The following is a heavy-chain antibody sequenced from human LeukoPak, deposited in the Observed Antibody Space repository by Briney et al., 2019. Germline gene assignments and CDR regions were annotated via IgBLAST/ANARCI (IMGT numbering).Heavy chain of an antibody. V-gene: IGHV4-4*02. J-gene: IGHJ3*02. Sequence: SGTLSLTCAVSGGSISSSNWWNWVRQPPGKGLEWIGEIYHSGSTNYNPSLKSRVTISVDKSKNQFSLKLTSVTAADTAVYYCALKDYTSGFFDIWGQGTMVTVSS. D-gene: IGHD3-22*01. CDR2: IYHSGST. CDR1: GGSISSSNW. CDR3: ALKDYTSGFFDI.